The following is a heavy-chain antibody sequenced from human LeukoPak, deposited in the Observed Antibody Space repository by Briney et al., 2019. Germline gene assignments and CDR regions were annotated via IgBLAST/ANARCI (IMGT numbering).Heavy chain of an antibody. V-gene: IGHV1-2*02. Sequence: ASVKVSCKASGYIFTGYFIHWVRQAPGQGLEWMGWINPNSGGTDYAQKFQGRVTMTRDTSIGTAYMELSRLRSDDTAVYYCARDERYDSSGYPFDSWGQGTLVTVSS. D-gene: IGHD3-22*01. J-gene: IGHJ4*02. CDR2: INPNSGGT. CDR3: ARDERYDSSGYPFDS. CDR1: GYIFTGYF.